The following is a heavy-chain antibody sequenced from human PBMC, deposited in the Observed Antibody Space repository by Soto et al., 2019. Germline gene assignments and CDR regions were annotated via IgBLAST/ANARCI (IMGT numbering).Heavy chain of an antibody. CDR3: ASIAAAGTLWFDP. CDR2: IIPIFGTA. D-gene: IGHD6-13*01. Sequence: SVKVSCKASGGTFSSYAISWVRQAPGQGPEWMGGIIPIFGTANYAQKFQGRVTITADESTSTAYMELSSLRSEDTAVYYCASIAAAGTLWFDPWGQGTLVTVSS. V-gene: IGHV1-69*13. CDR1: GGTFSSYA. J-gene: IGHJ5*02.